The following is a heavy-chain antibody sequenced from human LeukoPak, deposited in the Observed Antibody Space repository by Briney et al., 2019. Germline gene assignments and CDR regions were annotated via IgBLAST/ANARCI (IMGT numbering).Heavy chain of an antibody. J-gene: IGHJ4*02. V-gene: IGHV3-21*01. CDR3: ARGARVAGTSAYFDY. D-gene: IGHD6-19*01. Sequence: PGGSLRLSCAASGFTFSSYSMNWVRQAPGKGLEWVSSISSSSSYIYYADSVKGRFTISRDNAKNSLYLQMNSLRAEDTAVYYCARGARVAGTSAYFDYWGQGTLVTVSS. CDR1: GFTFSSYS. CDR2: ISSSSSYI.